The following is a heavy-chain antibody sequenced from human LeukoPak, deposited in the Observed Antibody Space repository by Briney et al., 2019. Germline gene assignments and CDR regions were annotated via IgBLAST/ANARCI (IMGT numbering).Heavy chain of an antibody. V-gene: IGHV1-18*01. CDR2: INGYKGNT. CDR1: GYIFSAHV. Sequence: ASVKVSCKTSGYIFSAHVLSWVRQAPGQGPEWMGWINGYKGNTYYAQRFQGRVTMTTDTSTSTAYMELRSLRSDDTALYYCARDPGYTSSYYFDSWGQGTLVTVSS. J-gene: IGHJ4*02. CDR3: ARDPGYTSSYYFDS. D-gene: IGHD6-19*01.